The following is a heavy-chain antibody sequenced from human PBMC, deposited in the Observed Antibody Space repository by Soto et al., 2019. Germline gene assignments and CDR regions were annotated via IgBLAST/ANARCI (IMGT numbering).Heavy chain of an antibody. Sequence: ASVKVSRKASGYTFTSYAMHCVRQAPGQRLEWMGWINAGNGNTKYSQKFQGRVTITRDTSASTAYMELSSLRSEDTAVYYCARDPLMVYATPGAFDIWGQGTMVTVSS. D-gene: IGHD2-8*01. CDR3: ARDPLMVYATPGAFDI. J-gene: IGHJ3*02. CDR1: GYTFTSYA. V-gene: IGHV1-3*01. CDR2: INAGNGNT.